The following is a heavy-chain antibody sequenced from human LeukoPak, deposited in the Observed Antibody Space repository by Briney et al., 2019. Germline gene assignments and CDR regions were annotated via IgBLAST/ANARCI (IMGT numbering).Heavy chain of an antibody. CDR3: ARVLLRDCSSTSCLRYFYMDV. Sequence: SSETQSLTCTVSGGSISSYYWSWIRQPPGKGLEWIGYIYYSGSTNYTPSLKSRVTISVDTSKNQFSLKLTSVTAADTAVYYCARVLLRDCSSTSCLRYFYMDVWGKGTTVTVS. D-gene: IGHD2-2*01. CDR2: IYYSGST. J-gene: IGHJ6*03. CDR1: GGSISSYY. V-gene: IGHV4-59*01.